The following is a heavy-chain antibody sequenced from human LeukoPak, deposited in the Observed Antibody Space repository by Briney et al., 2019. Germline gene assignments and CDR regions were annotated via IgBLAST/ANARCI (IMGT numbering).Heavy chain of an antibody. V-gene: IGHV3-21*01. D-gene: IGHD3-16*01. Sequence: GGSLRLSCAASGSTFSSYSMNWVRQAPGKGLEWVSSISSSSSYIYYADSVKGRFTISRDNAKNSLYLQMNSLRAEDTAVYYCARDTGDPYWYFDLWGRGTLVTVSS. CDR1: GSTFSSYS. CDR2: ISSSSSYI. CDR3: ARDTGDPYWYFDL. J-gene: IGHJ2*01.